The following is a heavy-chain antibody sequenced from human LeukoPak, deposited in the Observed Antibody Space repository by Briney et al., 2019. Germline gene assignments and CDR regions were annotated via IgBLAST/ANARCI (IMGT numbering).Heavy chain of an antibody. Sequence: PSETLSLTCTVSGDSISSYYWSWIRQPPGKGLEWIGSIYHSGSTYYNPSLKSRVTISVDTSKNQFSLKLSSVTAADTAVYYCARDTTFLTITPRFDPWGQGTLVTVSS. CDR3: ARDTTFLTITPRFDP. J-gene: IGHJ5*02. D-gene: IGHD5-12*01. CDR1: GDSISSYY. V-gene: IGHV4-38-2*02. CDR2: IYHSGST.